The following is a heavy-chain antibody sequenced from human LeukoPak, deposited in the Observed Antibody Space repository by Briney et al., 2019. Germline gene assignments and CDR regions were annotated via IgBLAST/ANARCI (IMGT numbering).Heavy chain of an antibody. CDR3: VRSPMVRGVTTFDY. CDR2: IFYSGRT. D-gene: IGHD3-10*01. Sequence: SETLSLTCTVSGGTISTYYWSWIRQPPGKGLEWIGYIFYSGRTNYNPSLKTRVTISVDTSKNQFSLKLSSVTAADTAVYYCVRSPMVRGVTTFDYWDQGTLVTVSS. CDR1: GGTISTYY. J-gene: IGHJ4*02. V-gene: IGHV4-59*01.